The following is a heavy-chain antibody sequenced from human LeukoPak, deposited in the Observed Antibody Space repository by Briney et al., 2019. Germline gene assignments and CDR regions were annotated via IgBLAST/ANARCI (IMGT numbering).Heavy chain of an antibody. CDR2: ISGSGGNT. CDR3: ARDSLLKGDSSGYLY. Sequence: GGSLRLSCAASGFTFSNYVMSWVRQAPGKGLEWVSAISGSGGNTYCADSVKGRFTISRDTSKNTLYLQMNSLRAEDTAVYYCARDSLLKGDSSGYLYWGQGTLVTVSS. J-gene: IGHJ4*02. D-gene: IGHD3-22*01. CDR1: GFTFSNYV. V-gene: IGHV3-23*01.